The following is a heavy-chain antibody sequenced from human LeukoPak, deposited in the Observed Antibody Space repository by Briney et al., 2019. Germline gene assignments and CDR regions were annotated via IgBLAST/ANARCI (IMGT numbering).Heavy chain of an antibody. CDR2: ISAYNGNT. CDR1: GYTFTSHG. J-gene: IGHJ6*02. V-gene: IGHV1-18*01. D-gene: IGHD4-17*01. CDR3: ARGDYGDYPYGMDV. Sequence: ASVKVSCKASGYTFTSHGISWVRQAPGQGLEWMGWISAYNGNTNYAQKLQGRVTMTTDTSTSTAYMELRSLRSDDTAVYYCARGDYGDYPYGMDVWGQGTTVTVSS.